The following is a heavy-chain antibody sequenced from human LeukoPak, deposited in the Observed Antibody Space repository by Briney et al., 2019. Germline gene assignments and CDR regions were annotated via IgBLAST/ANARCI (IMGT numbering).Heavy chain of an antibody. Sequence: GGSLRLSCAASGFTFSTYVMHWVRQAPGKGLDWVALIWDDGNNKYYADSVKGRFTISRDNSKNTLYLRMNSLRAEDTAVYYCAKGGYYDSNGYFRAFDYWGQGTLVIVSS. J-gene: IGHJ4*02. CDR2: IWDDGNNK. CDR3: AKGGYYDSNGYFRAFDY. D-gene: IGHD3-22*01. CDR1: GFTFSTYV. V-gene: IGHV3-33*06.